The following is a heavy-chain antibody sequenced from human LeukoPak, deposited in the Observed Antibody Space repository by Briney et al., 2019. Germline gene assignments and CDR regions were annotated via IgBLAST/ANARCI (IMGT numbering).Heavy chain of an antibody. CDR1: GFTFSSYE. Sequence: GGSLRLSCAASGFTFSSYEMNWVRQAPGKGLEWVSYISSSGSTIYYADSVKGRFTISRDNAKNSLYLQMNSLRAEDTAVYYCARGGYSYEIYYYYYMDVWGKGTTVTISS. J-gene: IGHJ6*03. CDR3: ARGGYSYEIYYYYYMDV. V-gene: IGHV3-48*03. D-gene: IGHD5-18*01. CDR2: ISSSGSTI.